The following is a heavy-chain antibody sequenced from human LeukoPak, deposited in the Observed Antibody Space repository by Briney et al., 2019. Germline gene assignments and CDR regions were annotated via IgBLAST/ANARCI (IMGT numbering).Heavy chain of an antibody. J-gene: IGHJ4*02. CDR2: ISGSGGST. CDR1: GFTFSSYA. V-gene: IGHV3-23*01. CDR3: AKGRLITMVRGVLFDY. Sequence: PGGSLRLSCAASGFTFSSYAMRWVRQAPGKGLEWVSEISGSGGSTYYADSVKGRFTISRDNSKNTLYLQMNSLRAEDTAVYYCAKGRLITMVRGVLFDYWGQGTLVTVSS. D-gene: IGHD3-10*01.